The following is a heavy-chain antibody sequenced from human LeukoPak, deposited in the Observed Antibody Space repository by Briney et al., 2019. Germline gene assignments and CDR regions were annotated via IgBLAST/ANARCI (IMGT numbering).Heavy chain of an antibody. CDR2: IIQDGSEK. CDR3: ARAFRLSYFDP. Sequence: GGSLRLSCAASGFTFRSYWMSWVRQAPGKGLEWVANIIQDGSEKYYVDSVKGRFTISRDNAKRSLYLQMNSLRADDTAVYYCARAFRLSYFDPWGQGTLVTVSS. J-gene: IGHJ5*02. D-gene: IGHD5-18*01. CDR1: GFTFRSYW. V-gene: IGHV3-7*05.